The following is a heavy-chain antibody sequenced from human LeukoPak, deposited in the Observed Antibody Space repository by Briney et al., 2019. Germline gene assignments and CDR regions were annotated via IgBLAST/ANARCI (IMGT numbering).Heavy chain of an antibody. CDR3: AKDLGRYRNNFFDY. J-gene: IGHJ4*02. D-gene: IGHD1-26*01. CDR2: VKHDGGEE. CDR1: GFTFSSSW. Sequence: PGGSLRLSCVASGFTFSSSWMSWVRQAPGKGLEWVANVKHDGGEEFYVDSLKGRFTISRDDSKNTLYLQMNSLRADDTAVYYCAKDLGRYRNNFFDYWGQGNLVTVSS. V-gene: IGHV3-7*05.